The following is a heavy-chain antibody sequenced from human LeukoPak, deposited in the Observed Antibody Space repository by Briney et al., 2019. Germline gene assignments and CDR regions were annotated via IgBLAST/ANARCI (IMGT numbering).Heavy chain of an antibody. Sequence: GGSLRLSCAASGFTFSSYGMHWVRQAPGKGLEWVAVISYDGSNKYYADSVKGRFTISRDNSKNTLYLQMNSLRAEDTAVYYCAKLPIAVAGTPSLIWGQGTMVTVSS. J-gene: IGHJ3*02. CDR1: GFTFSSYG. V-gene: IGHV3-30*18. CDR2: ISYDGSNK. D-gene: IGHD6-19*01. CDR3: AKLPIAVAGTPSLI.